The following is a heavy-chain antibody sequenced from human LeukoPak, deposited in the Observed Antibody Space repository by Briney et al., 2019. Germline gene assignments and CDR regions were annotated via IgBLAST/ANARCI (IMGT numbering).Heavy chain of an antibody. D-gene: IGHD1-26*01. CDR3: AREEALGSGSFDY. V-gene: IGHV1-2*02. CDR1: GYTFTGYY. J-gene: IGHJ4*02. CDR2: INPNSGGT. Sequence: GASVKVSCKASGYTFTGYYMHWVRQAPGQGLEWMGWINPNSGGTNYAQKFQGRVTMTRDTSISTAYMELSRLRSDDTAVYYCAREEALGSGSFDYWGQGILVTVSS.